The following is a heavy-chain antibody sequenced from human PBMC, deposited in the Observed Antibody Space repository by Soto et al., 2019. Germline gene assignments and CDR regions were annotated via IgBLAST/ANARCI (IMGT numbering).Heavy chain of an antibody. CDR3: ARQRDYYDSATGAFDI. J-gene: IGHJ3*02. Sequence: PGESLKISCRGSGYSSTSYWIGWVRQMPGKGLEWMGIIYPGDSDTRYSPSFQGQVTISADKSISTAYLQWSSLKASDTAMYYCARQRDYYDSATGAFDIWGQGTMVTVSS. CDR2: IYPGDSDT. V-gene: IGHV5-51*01. CDR1: GYSSTSYW. D-gene: IGHD3-22*01.